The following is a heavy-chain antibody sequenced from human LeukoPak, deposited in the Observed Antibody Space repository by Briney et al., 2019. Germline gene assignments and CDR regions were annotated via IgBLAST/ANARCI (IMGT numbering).Heavy chain of an antibody. V-gene: IGHV3-48*03. J-gene: IGHJ4*02. CDR2: ISGTGAAM. D-gene: IGHD2-8*02. Sequence: PGGSLRLSCAASGFTFRSFEMNWVRQAPGKGLEWVSYISGTGAAMYYADSVKGRFTISRDNAKSSLYLQMNSLGAEDTAVYYCARDRTARTHFDYWGQGTLVTVSS. CDR1: GFTFRSFE. CDR3: ARDRTARTHFDY.